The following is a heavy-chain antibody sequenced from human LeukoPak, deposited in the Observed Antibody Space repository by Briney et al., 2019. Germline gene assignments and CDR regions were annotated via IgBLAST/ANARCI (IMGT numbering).Heavy chain of an antibody. CDR3: ARGDDLTGTMVY. V-gene: IGHV1-18*01. J-gene: IGHJ4*02. CDR1: GYTFTSYG. CDR2: ISAYNGNT. Sequence: ASVTVSCTASGYTFTSYGISWVRQAPGQGLEWMGWISAYNGNTNYAQKLQGRVTMTTDTSTSTAYMELRSLRSDDTAVYYCARGDDLTGTMVYWGQGTLVTVSS. D-gene: IGHD1-7*01.